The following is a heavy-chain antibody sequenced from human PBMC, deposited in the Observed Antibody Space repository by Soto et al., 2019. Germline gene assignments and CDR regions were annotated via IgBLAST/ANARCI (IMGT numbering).Heavy chain of an antibody. J-gene: IGHJ4*02. CDR1: GGTFSSYA. V-gene: IGHV1-69*13. CDR3: ARDYRGYYDSSGYYVTKLDY. Sequence: GVSVKVSCKASGGTFSSYAISWVRQAPGQGLEWMGGIIPIFGTANYAQKFQGRVTITADESTSTAYMELSSLRSEDTAVYYCARDYRGYYDSSGYYVTKLDYWGQGTLVTVSS. D-gene: IGHD3-22*01. CDR2: IIPIFGTA.